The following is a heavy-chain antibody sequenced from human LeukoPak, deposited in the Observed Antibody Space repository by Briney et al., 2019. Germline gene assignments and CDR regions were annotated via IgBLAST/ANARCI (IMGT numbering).Heavy chain of an antibody. D-gene: IGHD6-13*01. CDR3: ARVAAVAFDI. Sequence: GASVKVSCKASGYTFTSYAISWVRRAPGQGREWMGWINTYNRNTNYPQKLQGRVTMTTDTSTSTAYMELRSLTSDDTAVYYCARVAAVAFDIWGQGTMVTVSS. CDR2: INTYNRNT. CDR1: GYTFTSYA. J-gene: IGHJ3*02. V-gene: IGHV1-18*01.